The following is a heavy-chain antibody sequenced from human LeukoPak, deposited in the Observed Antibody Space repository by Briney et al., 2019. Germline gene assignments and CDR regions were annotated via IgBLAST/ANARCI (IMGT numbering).Heavy chain of an antibody. J-gene: IGHJ6*03. CDR3: ARDGYGSSMDV. D-gene: IGHD6-13*01. CDR1: GSSISMYY. CDR2: RFSSGIT. V-gene: IGHV4-4*07. Sequence: SETLSLTCTVAGSSISMYYWSWLRQPAGKGLEWIGRRFSSGITNYNPSLKSRVSMSVDTSKKQFSLKLTSVTAADTAVYYCARDGYGSSMDVWGKGTTVTVSS.